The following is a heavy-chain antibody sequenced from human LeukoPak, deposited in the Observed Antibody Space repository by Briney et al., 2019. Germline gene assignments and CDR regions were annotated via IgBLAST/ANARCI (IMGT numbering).Heavy chain of an antibody. CDR1: GFTFDDYA. V-gene: IGHV3-9*01. CDR3: AKDTERVAVGFDY. J-gene: IGHJ4*02. D-gene: IGHD6-19*01. Sequence: GRSLRLSCAASGFTFDDYAMHWVRKAPGKGLEWVSGISWNSGSIGYADSVKGRFTISRDNAKNSLYLQMNSLRAEGTALYYCAKDTERVAVGFDYWGQGTLVTVSS. CDR2: ISWNSGSI.